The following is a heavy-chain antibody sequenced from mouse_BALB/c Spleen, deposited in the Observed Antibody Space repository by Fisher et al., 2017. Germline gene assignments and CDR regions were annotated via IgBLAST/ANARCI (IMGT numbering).Heavy chain of an antibody. J-gene: IGHJ1*01. V-gene: IGHV14-2*02. CDR3: AVIYYGYDGYFDV. D-gene: IGHD2-2*01. Sequence: KFKGKATITADTSSNTAYLQLSSLTSEDTAVYYCAVIYYGYDGYFDVWGAGTTVTVSS.